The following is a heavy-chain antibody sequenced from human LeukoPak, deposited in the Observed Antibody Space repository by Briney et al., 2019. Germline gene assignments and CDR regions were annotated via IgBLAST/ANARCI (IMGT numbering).Heavy chain of an antibody. CDR1: GFTFSSYA. V-gene: IGHV3-23*01. D-gene: IGHD3-10*01. CDR3: AKDSVWFGERGDFDY. Sequence: GGSLRLSCAASGFTFSSYAMSWVRQAPGKGLEWVSAITDSGGTTYYADSVKGRFTISRDNSKNTLYLQMNSLRAEDTAVYYCAKDSVWFGERGDFDYWGQGTLVTVSS. J-gene: IGHJ4*02. CDR2: ITDSGGTT.